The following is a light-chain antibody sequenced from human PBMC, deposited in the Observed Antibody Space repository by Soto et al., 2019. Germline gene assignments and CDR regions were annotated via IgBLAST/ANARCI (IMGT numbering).Light chain of an antibody. CDR2: DAS. CDR1: QDISNY. V-gene: IGKV1-33*01. Sequence: DILMTQSPSSLSASVGDRVTITCQASQDISNYLNWYQQKPGKAPKLLIYDASNFETGVPSRFSGSGSGTDFTFTISSLQPEDIATYYCQQYDNLPSITFGQGTRLEIK. J-gene: IGKJ5*01. CDR3: QQYDNLPSIT.